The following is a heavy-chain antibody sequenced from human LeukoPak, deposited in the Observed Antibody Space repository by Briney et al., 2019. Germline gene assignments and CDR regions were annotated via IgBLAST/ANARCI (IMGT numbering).Heavy chain of an antibody. CDR1: GGSISSTSYY. J-gene: IGHJ4*02. D-gene: IGHD1-7*01. Sequence: SETLPLTCTVSGGSISSTSYYWGWIRQPPGKGLEWVAMIYYSGSTYYNPSLKSRVSISVDTSKNQVSLKVSSVTATDTAVYYCAKPATTRTPLLDYWGQGTLVTASS. CDR2: IYYSGST. V-gene: IGHV4-39*01. CDR3: AKPATTRTPLLDY.